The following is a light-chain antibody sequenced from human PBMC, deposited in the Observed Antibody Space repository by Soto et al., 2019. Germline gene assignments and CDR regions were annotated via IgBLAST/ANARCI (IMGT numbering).Light chain of an antibody. CDR1: SGSVSTDNY. CDR3: VLYMGRGISM. CDR2: GTN. Sequence: QTVVTQEPSLSVSPAGTVTLTCGLNSGSVSTDNYPSWYQQTPGQAPRTLIYGTNTRSSGVPDRFSGSILGSKAALTIAGAQADDESDYYCVLYMGRGISMFGGGTKLTVL. V-gene: IGLV8-61*01. J-gene: IGLJ3*02.